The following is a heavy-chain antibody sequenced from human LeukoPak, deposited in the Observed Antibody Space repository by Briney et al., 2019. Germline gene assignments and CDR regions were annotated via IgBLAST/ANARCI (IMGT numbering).Heavy chain of an antibody. D-gene: IGHD3-9*01. V-gene: IGHV4-61*02. J-gene: IGHJ4*02. CDR1: GASISSGSYY. CDR3: AREGSQTGDY. CDR2: IYTSGST. Sequence: SETLSLTCTVSGASISSGSYYWSWIRQPAGKGLEWIGRIYTSGSTTYNPSLKSRVTISVDTSKNQFSLKLSSVTAADTAVYYCAREGSQTGDYWGQGTLVTVSS.